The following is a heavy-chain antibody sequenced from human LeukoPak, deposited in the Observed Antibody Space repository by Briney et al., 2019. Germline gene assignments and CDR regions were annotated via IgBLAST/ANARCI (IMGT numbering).Heavy chain of an antibody. Sequence: GGSLRLSCAASGFTFSSYSMNWVRQAPGKGLEWVSYISSSSSTMYYADSVKGRFTISRDNAKNSLYLQMNSLRDEDTAVYYCARGSSTVTTKFDYWGQGTLVTVSS. V-gene: IGHV3-48*02. CDR2: ISSSSSTM. CDR3: ARGSSTVTTKFDY. J-gene: IGHJ4*02. CDR1: GFTFSSYS. D-gene: IGHD4-11*01.